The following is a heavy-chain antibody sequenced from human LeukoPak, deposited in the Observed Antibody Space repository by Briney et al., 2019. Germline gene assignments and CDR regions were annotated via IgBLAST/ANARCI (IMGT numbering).Heavy chain of an antibody. J-gene: IGHJ4*02. CDR2: IYHSGST. CDR1: SGSISSGNYY. CDR3: ARIGIAAAGIDY. Sequence: SETLSLTCTVSSGSISSGNYYWGWIRQPPGKGLEWIGSIYHSGSTYYNPSLKSRVTISVDTSKNQFSLKLSSVTAADTAVYYCARIGIAAAGIDYWGQGTLVTVSS. D-gene: IGHD6-13*01. V-gene: IGHV4-39*07.